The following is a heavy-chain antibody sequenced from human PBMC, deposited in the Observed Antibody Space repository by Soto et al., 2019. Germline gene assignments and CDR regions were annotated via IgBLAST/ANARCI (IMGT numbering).Heavy chain of an antibody. J-gene: IGHJ4*02. Sequence: QVQLVQSGAEEMKPGASVKVSCKASGYTLTRYSIHWVRQAPGQRLEWMGWINAGNGNTKFSQKFQGRVTITRDTSASTAYMELRGLRSEDTAVYYCAILGTYYFDNSDNSVDFWGQGTLVTVSS. CDR3: AILGTYYFDNSDNSVDF. D-gene: IGHD3-22*01. CDR1: GYTLTRYS. CDR2: INAGNGNT. V-gene: IGHV1-3*05.